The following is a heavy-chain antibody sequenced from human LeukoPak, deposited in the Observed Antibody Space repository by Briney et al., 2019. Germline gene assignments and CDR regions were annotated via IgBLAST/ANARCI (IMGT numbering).Heavy chain of an antibody. CDR1: GYSISSGYY. CDR2: IYHSGST. D-gene: IGHD1-7*01. V-gene: IGHV4-38-2*02. Sequence: KTSETLSLTCTVSGYSISSGYYWGWIRQPPGKGLEWIGSIYHSGSTYYNPSLKSRVTISVDTSKNQFSLKLSSVTAADTAVYYCARGMPYNWNYGLIYNWFDPWGQGTLVTVSS. J-gene: IGHJ5*02. CDR3: ARGMPYNWNYGLIYNWFDP.